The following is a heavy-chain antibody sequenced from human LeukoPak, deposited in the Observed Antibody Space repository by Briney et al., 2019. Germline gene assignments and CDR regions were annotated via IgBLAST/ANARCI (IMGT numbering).Heavy chain of an antibody. V-gene: IGHV3-30*19. CDR3: ARGYDSSGYYYGTQDAFDI. CDR2: ISYDGSNK. D-gene: IGHD3-22*01. J-gene: IGHJ3*02. Sequence: PGGSLRLSCAASGFTFSSYGMHWVRQAPGKGLEWVAVISYDGSNKYYADSVKGRFTISRDNSKNTLYLQMNSLRAEDTAVYYCARGYDSSGYYYGTQDAFDIWGQGTMVTVSS. CDR1: GFTFSSYG.